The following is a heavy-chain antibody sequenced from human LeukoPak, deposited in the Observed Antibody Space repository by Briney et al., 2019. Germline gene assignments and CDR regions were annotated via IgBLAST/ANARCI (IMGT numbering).Heavy chain of an antibody. J-gene: IGHJ4*02. V-gene: IGHV4-34*01. CDR1: GGSFSGYY. Sequence: PSETLSLTCAVYGGSFSGYYWGWIRQPPGKGLEWIGEINHSGSTNYNPSLKSRVTISVDTSKNQFSLKLSSVTAADTAVYYCARGPGSSGWYHKDYWGQGTLVTVSS. CDR2: INHSGST. D-gene: IGHD6-19*01. CDR3: ARGPGSSGWYHKDY.